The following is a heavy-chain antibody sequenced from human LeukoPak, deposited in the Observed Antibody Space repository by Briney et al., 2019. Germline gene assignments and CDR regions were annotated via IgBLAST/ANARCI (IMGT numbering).Heavy chain of an antibody. V-gene: IGHV4-59*01. CDR3: ARSSGAYRSFDY. D-gene: IGHD1-26*01. Sequence: PPETLCLTCTVSGGSISSYYWSWIRQPPGKGLEWIGYIYYSGTTDYNPSLKSRVTISVDTSNNQFSLKVSSVTAADTAVYYCARSSGAYRSFDYWGQGTLLPVSS. J-gene: IGHJ4*02. CDR2: IYYSGTT. CDR1: GGSISSYY.